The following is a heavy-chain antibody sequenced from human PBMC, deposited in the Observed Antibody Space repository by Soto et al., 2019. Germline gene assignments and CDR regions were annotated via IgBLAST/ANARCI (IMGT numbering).Heavy chain of an antibody. V-gene: IGHV3-23*01. Sequence: GGSLRLSCAASGFTFSSYAMSWVRQAPGKGLEWVSAISGSGGSTYYADSVKGRFTISRDNSKNTLYLQMNSLRAEDTAVYYCAKGVYSSSSPDFLFFDYWGQGTLVTVSS. CDR1: GFTFSSYA. CDR2: ISGSGGST. J-gene: IGHJ4*02. D-gene: IGHD6-6*01. CDR3: AKGVYSSSSPDFLFFDY.